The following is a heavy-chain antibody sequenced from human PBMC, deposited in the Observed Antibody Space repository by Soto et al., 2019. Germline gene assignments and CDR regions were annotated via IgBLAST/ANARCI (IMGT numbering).Heavy chain of an antibody. D-gene: IGHD1-26*01. CDR1: GYSFSSYW. J-gene: IGHJ6*02. CDR3: ARREQLFFYYYYSYDIYV. Sequence: GESLKISCKGSGYSFSSYWISWVRQMPGKGLEWMGRIDPSDSYTNYSPSFQGHVTISADKSISTAYLQWSSLKASDTAMYYGARREQLFFYYYYSYDIYVCAQRTTVTVS. CDR2: IDPSDSYT. V-gene: IGHV5-10-1*01.